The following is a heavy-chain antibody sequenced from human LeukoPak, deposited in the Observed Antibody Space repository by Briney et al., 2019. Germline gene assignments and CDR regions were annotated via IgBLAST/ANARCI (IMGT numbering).Heavy chain of an antibody. Sequence: SETLSLTCTVSGGSISSSSYSWGWIRQPPGKGLEWIGSIYYSGTTYYNPSLKSRVTISVDTSKIQFSLKLSSVAATGTAVYFCARLRFDFWSGYTHPYFDYWGQGTLVTVSS. CDR2: IYYSGTT. V-gene: IGHV4-39*01. D-gene: IGHD3-3*01. J-gene: IGHJ4*02. CDR3: ARLRFDFWSGYTHPYFDY. CDR1: GGSISSSSYS.